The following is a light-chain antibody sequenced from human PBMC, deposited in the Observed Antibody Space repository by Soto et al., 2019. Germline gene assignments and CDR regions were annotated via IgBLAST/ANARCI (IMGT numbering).Light chain of an antibody. CDR1: QSVSSN. CDR2: AVS. CDR3: QQYNKWPLT. Sequence: EIMMTQSPGTRSASPGERATLSCRARQSVSSNLAWYQQKPGQAPRLLIYAVSTRATGIPARFSGSGSGTEFTLTISSLQSEDFAVYYCQQYNKWPLTFGQGTKVEIK. J-gene: IGKJ1*01. V-gene: IGKV3-15*01.